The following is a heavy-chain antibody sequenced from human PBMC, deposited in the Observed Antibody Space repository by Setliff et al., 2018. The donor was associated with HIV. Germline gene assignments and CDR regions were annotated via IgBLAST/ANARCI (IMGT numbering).Heavy chain of an antibody. V-gene: IGHV4-39*07. J-gene: IGHJ4*02. CDR1: GASTSSNTYS. D-gene: IGHD4-17*01. Sequence: SETLSLTCTVSGASTSSNTYSWVWIRQPPGKGLEWIGSIYYSGSTYYNPSLKSRVTISVDTSKNQFSLKLSSVTAADTAVYYCARVRQVSDYGDYDYYFDYWGQGALVTVSS. CDR3: ARVRQVSDYGDYDYYFDY. CDR2: IYYSGST.